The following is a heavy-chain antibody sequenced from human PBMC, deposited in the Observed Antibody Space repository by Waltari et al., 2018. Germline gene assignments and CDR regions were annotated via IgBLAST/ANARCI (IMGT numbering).Heavy chain of an antibody. CDR2: IYHSGST. CDR1: GYSISSGYY. V-gene: IGHV4-38-2*01. J-gene: IGHJ6*03. Sequence: QVQLQESGPGLVKPSETLSLTCAVSGYSISSGYYSGWFRQPPGKGLEWIGSIYHSGSTSYNPSLKSRVTISVDTSKNQFSPKLSSVTAADTAVYYCARVGGYCSGGSCRGRYYYYMDVWGKGTTVTVSS. D-gene: IGHD2-15*01. CDR3: ARVGGYCSGGSCRGRYYYYMDV.